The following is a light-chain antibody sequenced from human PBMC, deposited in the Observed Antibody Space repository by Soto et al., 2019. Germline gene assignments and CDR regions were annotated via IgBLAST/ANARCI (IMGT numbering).Light chain of an antibody. J-gene: IGLJ2*01. CDR1: SSDVGGYNY. V-gene: IGLV2-14*03. Sequence: QSALTQPASVSGSPGQSITISCTGTSSDVGGYNYVSWYQQHPGKAPKLMIYDVSNRPSGVSNRFSGSKSGNTASLTISGLQAEDEADYYCSSYTYSSTLEVVFGGGTQLTVL. CDR3: SSYTYSSTLEVV. CDR2: DVS.